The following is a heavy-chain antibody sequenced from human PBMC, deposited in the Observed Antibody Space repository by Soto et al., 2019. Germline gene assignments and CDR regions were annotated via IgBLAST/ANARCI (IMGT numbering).Heavy chain of an antibody. CDR2: IYDSGSP. CDR3: ARGVGSSPPRY. Sequence: SETLSLTCTISGGSISVYYWSWIRQSPGQGLEWIGYIYDSGSPYYNPSLKSRVIISADTSKNQISLKLTSATAADTAVYYCARGVGSSPPRYWGRGTLVTVSS. V-gene: IGHV4-59*01. D-gene: IGHD1-26*01. J-gene: IGHJ4*02. CDR1: GGSISVYY.